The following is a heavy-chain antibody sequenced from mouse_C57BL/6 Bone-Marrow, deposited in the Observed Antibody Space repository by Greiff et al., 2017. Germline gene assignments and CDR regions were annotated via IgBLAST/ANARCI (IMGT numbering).Heavy chain of an antibody. CDR2: IVPENGDT. Sequence: EVKLQQSGAELVRPGASVKLSCTASGFNIKDDYMHWVKQRPEQGLEWIGWIVPENGDTEYASKFQGQATITADPSSNTAYLQLSCLTSEDTAVYYCTILTPGGYYWGQGTTLTVSS. CDR3: TILTPGGYY. D-gene: IGHD3-1*01. J-gene: IGHJ2*01. CDR1: GFNIKDDY. V-gene: IGHV14-4*01.